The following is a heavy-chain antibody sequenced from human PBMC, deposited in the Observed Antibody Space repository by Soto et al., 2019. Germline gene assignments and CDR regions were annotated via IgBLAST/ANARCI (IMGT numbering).Heavy chain of an antibody. Sequence: QITLKESGPTLVKPTQTLTLTCTFSGFSLSTSGVGVGWIRQPPGKALEWLALIYWDDDKRYSPSLRSTLTITKDTYKNPVVLTTTNMDPVDTATYHCIQSRCGGDCLRSYASHYYYGMDVWGQGTTVTVSS. D-gene: IGHD2-21*02. CDR1: GFSLSTSGVG. V-gene: IGHV2-5*02. CDR3: IQSRCGGDCLRSYASHYYYGMDV. CDR2: IYWDDDK. J-gene: IGHJ6*02.